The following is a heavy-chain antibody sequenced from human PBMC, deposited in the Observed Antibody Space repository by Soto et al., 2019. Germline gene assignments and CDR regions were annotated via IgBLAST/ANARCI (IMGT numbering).Heavy chain of an antibody. CDR3: ARVERGTATTVVDAFHI. CDR1: GGSVNSGNYY. V-gene: IGHV4-34*01. D-gene: IGHD1-1*01. Sequence: QVQLQQWGAGLLKPSETLSLTCAVFGGSVNSGNYYWSWIRQPPGKGLEWIGEMSYSGGTHFNPSLKSRVTISVDTSKNQFSLKMSSVTAADTALYYCARVERGTATTVVDAFHIWGPGTMVTVSS. CDR2: MSYSGGT. J-gene: IGHJ3*02.